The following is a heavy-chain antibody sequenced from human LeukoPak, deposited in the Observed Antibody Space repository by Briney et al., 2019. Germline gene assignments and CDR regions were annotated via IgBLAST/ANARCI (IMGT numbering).Heavy chain of an antibody. CDR2: INHSGST. D-gene: IGHD6-6*01. Sequence: KPSETLSLTCAVYGGSFSGYYWSWIRQPPGKGLEWFGEINHSGSTNYNPSLKSRVTISVDTSKNQFSLKLSSVTAADTAVYYCARVPGSSIAARPGAWFDPWGQGTLVTVSS. V-gene: IGHV4-34*01. CDR1: GGSFSGYY. CDR3: ARVPGSSIAARPGAWFDP. J-gene: IGHJ5*02.